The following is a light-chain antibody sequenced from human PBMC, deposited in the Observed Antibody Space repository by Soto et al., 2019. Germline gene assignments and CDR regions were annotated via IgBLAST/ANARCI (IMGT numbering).Light chain of an antibody. J-gene: IGLJ1*01. CDR3: SSYAGLNHHV. CDR1: SSDVGGYNY. Sequence: QSALTQPPSASGSPGQSVTISCTGTSSDVGGYNYVSWYQQHPGKAPKLMIYEVSKRPSGVPDRFSGSKSGNTASLTVSGLQAEDEADFYCSSYAGLNHHVFGTGTKVTVL. CDR2: EVS. V-gene: IGLV2-8*01.